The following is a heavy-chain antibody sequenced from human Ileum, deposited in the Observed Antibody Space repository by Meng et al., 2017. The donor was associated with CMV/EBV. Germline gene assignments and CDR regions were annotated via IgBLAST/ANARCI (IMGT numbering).Heavy chain of an antibody. Sequence: SSCTFSNAWMNWVRQAPGKGLEWVGRIKSDTDGGTTAYAAPVKGRFAISRDDSKNILFLQMSSLKTEDTAMYYCTTQLLWFGELYPSRWGHGTLVTVSS. J-gene: IGHJ4*01. CDR3: TTQLLWFGELYPSR. CDR2: IKSDTDGGTT. D-gene: IGHD3-10*01. V-gene: IGHV3-15*07. CDR1: SCTFSNAW.